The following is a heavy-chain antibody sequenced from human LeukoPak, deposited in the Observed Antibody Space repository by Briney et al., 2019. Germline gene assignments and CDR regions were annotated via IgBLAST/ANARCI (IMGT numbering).Heavy chain of an antibody. CDR2: SIPILGIA. Sequence: ASVKVSCKSRGRTFSSYTIRGLRQAPGQGLEWMGRSIPILGIANYAQKFQGRHTITADKSTSTAYMELSSLRSEDTAVYYWAATDIVVVPAAPTDYYYYYMDVWGKGTTVTVSS. CDR1: GRTFSSYT. J-gene: IGHJ6*03. D-gene: IGHD2-2*01. CDR3: AATDIVVVPAAPTDYYYYYMDV. V-gene: IGHV1-69*02.